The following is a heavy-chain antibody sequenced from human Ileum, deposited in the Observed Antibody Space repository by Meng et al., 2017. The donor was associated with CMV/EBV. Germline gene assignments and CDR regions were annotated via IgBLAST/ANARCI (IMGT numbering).Heavy chain of an antibody. CDR3: ARHVGRGIVVPAARKRGPFDP. J-gene: IGHJ5*02. CDR2: IYYSGST. D-gene: IGHD2-2*01. V-gene: IGHV4-39*01. CDR1: RSYY. Sequence: RSYYWGWIRQPPGKGLWWIGSIYYSGSTYYNPSLKSRVTISVDTSKNQFSLKLSSVTAADTAVYYCARHVGRGIVVPAARKRGPFDPWGQGTLVTVSS.